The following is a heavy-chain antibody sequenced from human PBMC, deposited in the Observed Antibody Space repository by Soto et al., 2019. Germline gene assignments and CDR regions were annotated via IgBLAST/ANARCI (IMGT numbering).Heavy chain of an antibody. D-gene: IGHD3-3*01. CDR2: ISDKGFAT. V-gene: IGHV3-23*01. CDR1: GFKFGSNA. CDR3: ARDQYTVYGVVIRGSAMDV. J-gene: IGHJ6*02. Sequence: EVQLLESGGGLVQPGGSLRLSCAASGFKFGSNALTWVRQAPGKGLEWVAGISDKGFATYYADSVRGRFTISRDNVNNTGYLQMNSLRAEDTAVYYCARDQYTVYGVVIRGSAMDVWGRGTTVTVSS.